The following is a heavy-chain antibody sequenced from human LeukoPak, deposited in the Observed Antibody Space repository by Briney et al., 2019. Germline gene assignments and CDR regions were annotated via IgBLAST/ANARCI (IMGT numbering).Heavy chain of an antibody. CDR1: GFSLSAYN. D-gene: IGHD6-13*01. J-gene: IGHJ4*02. Sequence: PGGSLRLSCEGSGFSLSAYNMNWVRQAPGKGLESVSYISSSSATIFYADSVKGRFTISRDNAKNSLYLQMNSLRAEDTAVYYCAKDRAYSSSWYGDYWGQGTLVTVSS. CDR3: AKDRAYSSSWYGDY. CDR2: ISSSSATI. V-gene: IGHV3-48*01.